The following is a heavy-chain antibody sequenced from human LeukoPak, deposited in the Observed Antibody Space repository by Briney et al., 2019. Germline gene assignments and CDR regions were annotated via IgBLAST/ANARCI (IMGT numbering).Heavy chain of an antibody. CDR3: VRSAFLTTEFYFDY. D-gene: IGHD4-11*01. V-gene: IGHV3-30*03. Sequence: GGSLRLSCAASGFTFSSYGLHWVRQAPGKGLEWVAVISYDGGNKYYADSVKGRFTISRDNAKNTLYLQMNSLRAEDTAVYYCVRSAFLTTEFYFDYWGHGTLVTVSS. CDR2: ISYDGGNK. J-gene: IGHJ4*01. CDR1: GFTFSSYG.